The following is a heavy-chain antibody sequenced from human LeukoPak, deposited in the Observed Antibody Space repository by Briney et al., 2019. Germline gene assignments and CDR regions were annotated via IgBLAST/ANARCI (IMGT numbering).Heavy chain of an antibody. V-gene: IGHV4-59*01. Sequence: SETLSLTCAVYGGSFSDSYWSWIRQPPGKGLEWIGYIYYSGSTNYNPSLKSRVTISVDTSKNQFSLKLSSVTAADTAVYYCARAFSSSSWSDYWGQGTLVTVSS. CDR3: ARAFSSSSWSDY. CDR1: GGSFSDSY. J-gene: IGHJ4*02. CDR2: IYYSGST. D-gene: IGHD6-13*01.